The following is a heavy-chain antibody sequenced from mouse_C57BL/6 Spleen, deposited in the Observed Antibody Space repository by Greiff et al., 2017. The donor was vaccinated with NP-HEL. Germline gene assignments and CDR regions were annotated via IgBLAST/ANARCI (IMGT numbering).Heavy chain of an antibody. CDR3: ARRGYSPHYAMDY. D-gene: IGHD2-12*01. CDR1: GYTFTSYW. V-gene: IGHV1-69*01. Sequence: QVQLQQPGAELVMPWASVKLSCKASGYTFTSYWMHWVKQRPGQGLEWIGEIDPSDSYTNYNQKFKGKSTLTVDKSSSTAYMQLSSLTSEDSAVYYCARRGYSPHYAMDYWGQGTSVTVSS. CDR2: IDPSDSYT. J-gene: IGHJ4*01.